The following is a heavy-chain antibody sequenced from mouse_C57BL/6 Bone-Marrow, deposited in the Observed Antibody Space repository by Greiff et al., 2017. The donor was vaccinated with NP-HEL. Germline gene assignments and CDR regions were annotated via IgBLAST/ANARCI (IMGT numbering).Heavy chain of an antibody. CDR2: ISSGGSYT. CDR3: ARQGGLRHYFDY. Sequence: EVQGVESGGDLVKPGGSLKLSCAASGFTFSSYGMSWVRQTPDKRLEWVATISSGGSYTYYPDSVKGRFTISRDNAKNTLYLQMSSLKSEDTAMYYCARQGGLRHYFDYWGQGTTLTVSS. CDR1: GFTFSSYG. V-gene: IGHV5-6*01. J-gene: IGHJ2*01. D-gene: IGHD2-4*01.